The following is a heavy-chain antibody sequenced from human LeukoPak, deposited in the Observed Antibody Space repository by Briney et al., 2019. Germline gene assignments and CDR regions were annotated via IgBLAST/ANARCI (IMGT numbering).Heavy chain of an antibody. CDR2: IYYSGST. D-gene: IGHD3-16*01. CDR1: GVSISSTSYY. CDR3: ARGNYDYVWGGIDY. Sequence: PSETLSLTCTVSGVSISSTSYYWGWIRQPPGKGLEWIASIYYSGSTYYNPSLKSRVTISVDTSKNQFSLKLSSVTAADTAVYYCARGNYDYVWGGIDYWGQGTLVTVSS. V-gene: IGHV4-39*01. J-gene: IGHJ4*02.